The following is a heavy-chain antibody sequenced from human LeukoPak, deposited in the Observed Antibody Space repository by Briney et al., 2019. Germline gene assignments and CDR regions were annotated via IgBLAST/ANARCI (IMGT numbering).Heavy chain of an antibody. Sequence: ASVKVSCKASGYTFTGYYMHWVRQAPGQGLEWMGWINPNSGGTNYAQKFQGRVTMTRDTSISTAYMELRRLRSDDTAVYDCARPREEDDAFDTGGQGTMVTVSS. CDR3: ARPREEDDAFDT. CDR1: GYTFTGYY. V-gene: IGHV1-2*02. CDR2: INPNSGGT. J-gene: IGHJ3*02. D-gene: IGHD1-26*01.